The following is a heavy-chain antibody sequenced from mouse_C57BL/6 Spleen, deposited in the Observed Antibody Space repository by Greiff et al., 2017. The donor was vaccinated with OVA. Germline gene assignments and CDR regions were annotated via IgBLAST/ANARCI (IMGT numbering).Heavy chain of an antibody. J-gene: IGHJ4*01. V-gene: IGHV3-6*01. CDR2: ISYDGSN. D-gene: IGHD2-2*01. Sequence: EVKLQESGPGLVKPSQSLSLTCSVTGYSITSGYYWNWIRQFPGNKLEWMGYISYDGSNNYNPSLKNRISITRDTSKNQFFLKLNSVTTEDTATYYCAREGGMVTVRGYAMDYWGQGTSVTVSS. CDR3: AREGGMVTVRGYAMDY. CDR1: GYSITSGYY.